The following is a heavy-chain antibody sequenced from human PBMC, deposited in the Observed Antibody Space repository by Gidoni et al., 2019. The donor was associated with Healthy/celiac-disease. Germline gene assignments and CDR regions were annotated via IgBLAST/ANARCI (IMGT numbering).Heavy chain of an antibody. J-gene: IGHJ4*02. V-gene: IGHV3-23*01. CDR1: GFTFSSYA. D-gene: IGHD4-4*01. Sequence: EVQLLESGGGWVQPGGSLRLSCAASGFTFSSYALSWVRQAPGKGPEWVSAISGSGGSTYYADSVKGRFTISRDNSKNTLYLQMNSLRAEDTAVYYCAKGTTAEQDYFDYWGQGTLVTVSS. CDR2: ISGSGGST. CDR3: AKGTTAEQDYFDY.